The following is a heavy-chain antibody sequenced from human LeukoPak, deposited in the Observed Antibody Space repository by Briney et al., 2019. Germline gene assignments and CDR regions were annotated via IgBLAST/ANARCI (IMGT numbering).Heavy chain of an antibody. V-gene: IGHV3-7*01. CDR3: ARDSAGNDY. D-gene: IGHD6-13*01. CDR1: GFTFSTYW. CDR2: IKQDGSEK. Sequence: GGSLRLSCPASGFTFSTYWMSWVRQAPGKGLEWVANIKQDGSEKYYVDSVKGRFTISRDNAKNSLYLRMNSLRAEDTAMYYCARDSAGNDYWGQGTLVTVSS. J-gene: IGHJ4*02.